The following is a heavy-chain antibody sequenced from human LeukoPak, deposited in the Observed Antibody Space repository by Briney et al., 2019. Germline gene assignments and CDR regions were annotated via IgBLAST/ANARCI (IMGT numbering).Heavy chain of an antibody. J-gene: IGHJ4*02. CDR3: ARDPYYYDSSGYYYEQKVDY. V-gene: IGHV1-2*02. CDR1: GYTFTGYY. CDR2: IYPNSGGT. D-gene: IGHD3-22*01. Sequence: VASVKVSCKASGYTFTGYYMHWVRQAPGQGLEWMGWIYPNSGGTNYAQKFQGRVTMTRDTSISTVYMELSRLRSDDTAIYYCARDPYYYDSSGYYYEQKVDYWGQGTLVTVSS.